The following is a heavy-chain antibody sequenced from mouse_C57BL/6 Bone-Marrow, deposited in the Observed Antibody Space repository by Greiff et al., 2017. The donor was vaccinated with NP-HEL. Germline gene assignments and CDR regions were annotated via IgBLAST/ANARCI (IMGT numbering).Heavy chain of an antibody. D-gene: IGHD2-2*01. J-gene: IGHJ2*01. CDR3: ASFGLPY. CDR1: GFTFSSYA. Sequence: EVNVVESGGGLVKPGGSLKLSCAASGFTFSSYAMSWVRQTPEKRLEWVATISDGGSYTYYPDNVKGRFTISRDNAKNNLYLQMSHLKSEDTAMYYCASFGLPYWGQGTTLTVSS. CDR2: ISDGGSYT. V-gene: IGHV5-4*03.